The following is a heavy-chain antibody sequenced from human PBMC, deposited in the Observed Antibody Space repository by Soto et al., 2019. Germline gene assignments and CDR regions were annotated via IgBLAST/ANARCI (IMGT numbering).Heavy chain of an antibody. Sequence: LRLSFAASGXTFSSYAMSWVRQAPGKGLEWVSAISGSGGSTYYADSVKGRFTISRDNSKNTLYLQMNSLRAEDTAVYYCAKGTIFGVVTLYYYYGMDVWGQGTTVTVSS. CDR1: GXTFSSYA. D-gene: IGHD3-3*01. V-gene: IGHV3-23*01. CDR3: AKGTIFGVVTLYYYYGMDV. J-gene: IGHJ6*02. CDR2: ISGSGGST.